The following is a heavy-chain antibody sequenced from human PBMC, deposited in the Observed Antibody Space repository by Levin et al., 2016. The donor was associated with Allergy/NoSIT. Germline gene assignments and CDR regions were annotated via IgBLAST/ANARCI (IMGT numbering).Heavy chain of an antibody. D-gene: IGHD2-2*01. CDR1: GFTFGRYA. Sequence: GESLKISCEASGFTFGRYAMSWVRQAPGKGLEWVAAVTDNGYHTYYGDSANGRFGDSANGRFTIFRDNSKNRLYLQMNTLRADDTAVYYCAKFVVVPIGMRNEYLQQWGQGTLVTVSS. CDR3: AKFVVVPIGMRNEYLQQ. CDR2: VTDNGYHT. V-gene: IGHV3-23*01. J-gene: IGHJ1*01.